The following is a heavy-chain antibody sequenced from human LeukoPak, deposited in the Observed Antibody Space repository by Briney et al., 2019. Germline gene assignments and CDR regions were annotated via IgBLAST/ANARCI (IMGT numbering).Heavy chain of an antibody. CDR2: VSDSGGST. Sequence: GGSLRLSCAVSGITLSNYGMSWVRQAPGKGLEWVAGVSDSGGSTKYADSVKGRFTISRDNPKNTLYLQMNSLRVEDTAVYFCAKRGVVIRVILVGFHKQAYYFDSWGQGALVAVSS. V-gene: IGHV3-23*01. CDR3: AKRGVVIRVILVGFHKQAYYFDS. D-gene: IGHD3-22*01. CDR1: GITLSNYG. J-gene: IGHJ4*02.